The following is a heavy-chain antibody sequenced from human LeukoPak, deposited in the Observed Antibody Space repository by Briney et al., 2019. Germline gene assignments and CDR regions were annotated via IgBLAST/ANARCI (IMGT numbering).Heavy chain of an antibody. CDR2: ISYSGST. CDR3: ARVHYFDSSGYYSSTYYYYMDV. Sequence: PSETLSLTCTVSGGSISNYYWTWIRQPPGKGLEWIGYISYSGSTKDNPSLKRRVTISIDKSKNQFSLKLSSVTAADTAVYYCARVHYFDSSGYYSSTYYYYMDVWGKGTTVTVSS. D-gene: IGHD3-22*01. J-gene: IGHJ6*03. V-gene: IGHV4-59*01. CDR1: GGSISNYY.